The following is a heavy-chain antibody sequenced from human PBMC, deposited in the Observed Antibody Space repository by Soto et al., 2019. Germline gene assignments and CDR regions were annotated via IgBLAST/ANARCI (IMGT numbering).Heavy chain of an antibody. D-gene: IGHD2-8*02. CDR2: ISSSGSTI. J-gene: IGHJ5*02. Sequence: QVQLVESGGGLVKPGGSLRLSCAASGFTFSDYYMSWIRQAPGKGLEWVSYISSSGSTIYYADSVKGRFTISRDNAKNSLYLQRNSRRAEDAAVFFWGGEAGRGGGVDPWGQGTLVTVSS. CDR1: GFTFSDYY. V-gene: IGHV3-11*01. CDR3: GGEAGRGGGVDP.